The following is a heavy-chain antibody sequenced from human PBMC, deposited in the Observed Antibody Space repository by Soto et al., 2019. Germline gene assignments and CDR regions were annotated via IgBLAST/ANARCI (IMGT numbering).Heavy chain of an antibody. CDR3: ARGRYGDY. CDR1: GYAFTTYG. V-gene: IGHV1-18*01. J-gene: IGHJ4*02. D-gene: IGHD1-1*01. CDR2: ISAHNGNT. Sequence: QVHLVQSGAEVKKPGASVKVSCKGSGYAFTTYGITWVRQAPGQGLEWMGWISAHNGNTNYAQKLQGRVTVTSDTSTSTAYMELRSMRSDGTAVHYCARGRYGDYWGQGALVTVSS.